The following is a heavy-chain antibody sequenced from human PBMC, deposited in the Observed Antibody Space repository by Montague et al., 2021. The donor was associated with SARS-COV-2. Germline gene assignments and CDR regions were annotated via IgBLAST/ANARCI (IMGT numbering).Heavy chain of an antibody. CDR1: GDSVSSSDHY. D-gene: IGHD4-17*01. V-gene: IGHV4-39*01. Sequence: SETLSLTCTVSGDSVSSSDHYWGWIRQPPGKGLEWLGIVYYSGYTYYNPSVKGRVTISIDASKDQFSLKLNSLTATDTAIYHCARRRLREDYFDFWPGNPAHRLL. CDR3: ARRRLREDYFDF. CDR2: VYYSGYT. J-gene: IGHJ4*02.